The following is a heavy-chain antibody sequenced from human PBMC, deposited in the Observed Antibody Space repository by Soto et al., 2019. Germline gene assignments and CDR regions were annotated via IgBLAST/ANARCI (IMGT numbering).Heavy chain of an antibody. J-gene: IGHJ3*02. CDR1: GFTFSSYG. D-gene: IGHD5-12*01. V-gene: IGHV3-30*18. CDR3: AKDLRQRVATISYDAFDI. Sequence: PGGSLRLSCAASGFTFSSYGMHWVRQAPGKGLEWVAVISYDGSNKYYADSVKGRFTISRDNSKNTLYLQMNSLRAEDTAVYYCAKDLRQRVATISYDAFDIWGQGTMVTV. CDR2: ISYDGSNK.